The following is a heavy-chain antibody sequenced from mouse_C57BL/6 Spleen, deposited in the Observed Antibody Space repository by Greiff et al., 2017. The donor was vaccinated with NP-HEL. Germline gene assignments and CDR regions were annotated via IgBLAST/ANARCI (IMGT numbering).Heavy chain of an antibody. J-gene: IGHJ3*01. CDR1: GYTFTSYW. Sequence: VQLQQPGAELVMPGASVKLSCKASGYTFTSYWMHWVKQRPGQGLEWIGEIDPSDSYTNYNQKFKGKSTLTVDKSSSTAYMQLSSLTSEDSAVYYCARGDDYDAWFAYWGQGTLVTVSA. D-gene: IGHD2-4*01. CDR3: ARGDDYDAWFAY. CDR2: IDPSDSYT. V-gene: IGHV1-69*01.